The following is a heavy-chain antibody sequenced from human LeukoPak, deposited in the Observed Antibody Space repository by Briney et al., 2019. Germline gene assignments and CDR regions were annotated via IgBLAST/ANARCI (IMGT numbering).Heavy chain of an antibody. V-gene: IGHV3-43*02. CDR1: GFXFYDYA. CDR2: ISGDGGST. J-gene: IGHJ3*02. CDR3: AKDSRYYDSSGYYWGASDI. D-gene: IGHD3-22*01. Sequence: PGGSLRLSCAASGFXFYDYAMHWVRQAPGKGLEWVCLISGDGGSTYYADAVKGRFTISRDNSKNSLYLQMNSLRTEDTALYYCAKDSRYYDSSGYYWGASDIWGQGTMVTVSS.